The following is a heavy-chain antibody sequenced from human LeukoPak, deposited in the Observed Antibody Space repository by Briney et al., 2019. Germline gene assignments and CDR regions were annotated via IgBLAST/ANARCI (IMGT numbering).Heavy chain of an antibody. CDR1: GYTFIGYY. V-gene: IGHV1-2*02. CDR3: ARVGEYYDSSGHLDY. CDR2: INPNSGGT. Sequence: ASVKVSCKASGYTFIGYYMHWVRQAPGQGLEWMGWINPNSGGTNYAQKFQGRVTMTRDTSISTAYMELSRLRSDDTAVYYCARVGEYYDSSGHLDYWGQGTLVTVSS. D-gene: IGHD3-22*01. J-gene: IGHJ4*02.